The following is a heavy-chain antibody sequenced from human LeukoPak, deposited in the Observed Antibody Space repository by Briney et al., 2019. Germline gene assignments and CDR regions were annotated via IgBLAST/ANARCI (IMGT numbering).Heavy chain of an antibody. Sequence: GASVKVSCKASGYTFTGYYIHWVRQAPGQGLEWMGWMNPTSGGTNYAEKFQGRVTMTRDTSIITAYMELSSLRSDDTAVYYCAKGIRLGGGYSGYDYFDYWGQGTLVTVSS. J-gene: IGHJ4*02. V-gene: IGHV1-2*02. CDR2: MNPTSGGT. CDR3: AKGIRLGGGYSGYDYFDY. D-gene: IGHD5-12*01. CDR1: GYTFTGYY.